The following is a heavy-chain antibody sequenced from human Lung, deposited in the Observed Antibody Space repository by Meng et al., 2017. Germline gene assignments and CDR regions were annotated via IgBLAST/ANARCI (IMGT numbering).Heavy chain of an antibody. CDR1: DDSISDYY. CDR3: ARGRGPHIVGH. CDR2: ISGSGST. D-gene: IGHD3-16*02. Sequence: QVTLQASGAGLVKPSETLSLTCSVSDDSISDYYWTWVRQSAGKGLEWIGRISGSGSTNYSPSLNSRIAMSVDTSKKQISLTLTSVTAADTAVYYCARGRGPHIVGHWGQGTLVTVSS. J-gene: IGHJ1*01. V-gene: IGHV4-4*07.